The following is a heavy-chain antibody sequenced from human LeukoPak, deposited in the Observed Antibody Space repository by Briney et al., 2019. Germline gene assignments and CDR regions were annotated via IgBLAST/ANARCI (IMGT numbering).Heavy chain of an antibody. CDR1: GGTFSSYA. J-gene: IGHJ4*02. Sequence: SVKVSCKASGGTFSSYAISWVRQAPGQGLEWIGRIIPILGIANYAQKFQGRVTITADKSTSTAYMELSSLRSEDTAVYYCARDRRDCSSTSCPTEDYWGQGTLVTVSS. CDR3: ARDRRDCSSTSCPTEDY. D-gene: IGHD2-2*01. V-gene: IGHV1-69*04. CDR2: IIPILGIA.